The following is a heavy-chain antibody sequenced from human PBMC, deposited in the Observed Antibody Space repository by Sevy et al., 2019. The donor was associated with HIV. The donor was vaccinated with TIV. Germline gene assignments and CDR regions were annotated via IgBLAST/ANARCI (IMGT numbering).Heavy chain of an antibody. CDR1: GFTFSSAW. CDR3: ITDPAYRGYDEEVINYYFYGMDV. Sequence: GGSLRLSCTASGFTFSSAWMSWVRQAPGKGLEWVGRIKSEFDGGAIDYAAPVKGRFSISREDSKNTVYLPMNSLKTEATADYYCITDPAYRGYDEEVINYYFYGMDVWGQGTTVTVSS. CDR2: IKSEFDGGAI. D-gene: IGHD5-12*01. V-gene: IGHV3-15*01. J-gene: IGHJ6*02.